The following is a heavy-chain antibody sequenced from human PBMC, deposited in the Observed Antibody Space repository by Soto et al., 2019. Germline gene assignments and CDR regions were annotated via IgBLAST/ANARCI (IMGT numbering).Heavy chain of an antibody. CDR3: ARLGFYYQSLDP. J-gene: IGHJ5*02. Sequence: SETLSLTCTVSGASFSPNYWAWIRQPPGKGLEWIGYIYYAGTTRYNPSLESRVTVSLETSKSQFSLTLSSVTASDTAVYYCARLGFYYQSLDPWGHGTLVTVSS. CDR2: IYYAGTT. V-gene: IGHV4-59*08. CDR1: GASFSPNY. D-gene: IGHD2-2*01.